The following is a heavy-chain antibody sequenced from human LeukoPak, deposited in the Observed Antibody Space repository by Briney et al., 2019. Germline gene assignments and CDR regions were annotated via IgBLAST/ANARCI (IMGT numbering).Heavy chain of an antibody. CDR2: VSDDGDKT. V-gene: IGHV3-33*08. Sequence: PGGSLRLSCVASGFNFRNYGMNWVRQAPGKGLEWVAAVSDDGDKTYYGDSVKGRFTVSRDNSKNTLYLQMDSLRVEDTAVYYCARTVVEVRAASDVFDIWGQGTMVTVSS. CDR1: GFNFRNYG. D-gene: IGHD2-2*01. J-gene: IGHJ3*02. CDR3: ARTVVEVRAASDVFDI.